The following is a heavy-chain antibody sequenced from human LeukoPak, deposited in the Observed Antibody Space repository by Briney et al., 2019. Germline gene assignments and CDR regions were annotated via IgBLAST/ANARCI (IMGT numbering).Heavy chain of an antibody. V-gene: IGHV3-30*02. D-gene: IGHD3-10*01. CDR1: GFTFSSYD. Sequence: GGSLRLSCAASGFTFSSYDMHWVRQAPGKGLEWVAFIRYDGSNKYYADSVKGRFTISRDNSKNTLYLQMNSLRAEDTAVYYCARGSGSYSNVFDYWGQGTLVTVSS. CDR3: ARGSGSYSNVFDY. CDR2: IRYDGSNK. J-gene: IGHJ4*02.